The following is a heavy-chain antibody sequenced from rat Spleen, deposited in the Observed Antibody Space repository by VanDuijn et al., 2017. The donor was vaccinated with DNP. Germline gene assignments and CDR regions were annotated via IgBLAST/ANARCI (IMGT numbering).Heavy chain of an antibody. CDR1: GFTFADFY. CDR3: AKHARPPLRVYFYAMDA. Sequence: EVKLLESGGGLVQPGGSLRLSCAASGFTFADFYMSWIRQSPGKAPEWLSFIRSKANSYTTEYNPSVKGRFTISRDDSRNVLYLQMNSLRADDTAIYYCAKHARPPLRVYFYAMDAWGQGTSVTVSS. D-gene: IGHD1-7*01. V-gene: IGHV7-6*01. CDR2: IRSKANSYTT. J-gene: IGHJ4*01.